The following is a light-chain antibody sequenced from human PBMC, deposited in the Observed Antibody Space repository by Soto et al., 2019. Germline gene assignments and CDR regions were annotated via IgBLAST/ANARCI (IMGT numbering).Light chain of an antibody. CDR1: QSIRHY. Sequence: DIQMTQCPPTLSASVGDIVTIICRASQSIRHYLAWYQQMPGKAPKLLIYGASTLQSGVPSRFSGSGSGTEFTLTISSLQPDDFGTYFCQHHNSYSQTFGQGTKVEIK. CDR2: GAS. V-gene: IGKV1-5*02. J-gene: IGKJ1*01. CDR3: QHHNSYSQT.